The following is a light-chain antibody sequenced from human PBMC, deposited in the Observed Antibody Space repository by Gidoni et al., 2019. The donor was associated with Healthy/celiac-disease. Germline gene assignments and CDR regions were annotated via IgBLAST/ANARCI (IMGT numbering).Light chain of an antibody. V-gene: IGKV3D-15*01. CDR2: GAS. CDR3: QQYNNWPL. Sequence: IVIPQSPATLSVSPGERATLSCRASQSVSSTLAWYQQKPGQAPRLLIYGASTRATGIPARFSGSGYGTEFTLTISSLQSEDFAVYYCQQYNNWPLFGPGTKVDIK. J-gene: IGKJ3*01. CDR1: QSVSST.